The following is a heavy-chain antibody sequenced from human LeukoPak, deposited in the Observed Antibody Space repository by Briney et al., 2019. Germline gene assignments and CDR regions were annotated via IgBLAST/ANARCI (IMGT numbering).Heavy chain of an antibody. D-gene: IGHD6-13*01. CDR1: GGSISSSSYY. Sequence: PSETLSLTCTVSGGSISSSSYYWGWIRQPPGKGLEWIGSIYYSGSTYYNPSLKSRVTISVDTSKNQFSLKLSSVTAADTAVYYCARDRGGAAAGGYNWFDPWGQGTLVTVSS. CDR2: IYYSGST. V-gene: IGHV4-39*07. CDR3: ARDRGGAAAGGYNWFDP. J-gene: IGHJ5*02.